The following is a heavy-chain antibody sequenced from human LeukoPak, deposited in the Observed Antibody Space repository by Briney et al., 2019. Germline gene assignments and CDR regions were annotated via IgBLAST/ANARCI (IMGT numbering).Heavy chain of an antibody. CDR1: GYTFSSYY. J-gene: IGHJ6*02. CDR2: ITPSGGST. Sequence: GASVKVSCKASGYTFSSYYMHWVRQAPGQGLEWMGMITPSGGSTNYAQKFQGRVTVTRDTSTSTVYMELSSLRSEDTAVYYCARGGDIAGTSTAEYFYYYFGMDVWGQGTTVTVSS. CDR3: ARGGDIAGTSTAEYFYYYFGMDV. V-gene: IGHV1-46*01. D-gene: IGHD1-26*01.